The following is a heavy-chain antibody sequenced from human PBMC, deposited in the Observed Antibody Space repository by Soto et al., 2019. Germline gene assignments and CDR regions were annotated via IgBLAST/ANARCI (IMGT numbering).Heavy chain of an antibody. CDR3: ARERVTTLSNFDY. V-gene: IGHV4-30-4*01. J-gene: IGHJ4*02. D-gene: IGHD4-17*01. CDR1: GGSISSGDYY. Sequence: SETLSLTCTVSGGSISSGDYYWSWIRQPPGKGLEWIGYIYYSGSTYYNPSLKSRVTISVDTSKNQFSLKLSSVTAADTAVYYCARERVTTLSNFDYWGQGTLVTVSS. CDR2: IYYSGST.